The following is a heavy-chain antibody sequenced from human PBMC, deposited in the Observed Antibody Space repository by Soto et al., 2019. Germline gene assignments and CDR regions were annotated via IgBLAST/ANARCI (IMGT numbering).Heavy chain of an antibody. Sequence: EVQLVETGGGLIQPGGSLRLSCAASGFTVSSNYMSWVRQAPGKGLEWVSVIYSGGSTYYADSVKGRFTISRDNSKNTLYLQMNSLRAEDTAVYYCASQLRQEDFWRPYYYCYYGMDVWGQGTKVTVSS. V-gene: IGHV3-53*02. CDR1: GFTVSSNY. J-gene: IGHJ6*02. CDR3: ASQLRQEDFWRPYYYCYYGMDV. D-gene: IGHD3-3*01. CDR2: IYSGGST.